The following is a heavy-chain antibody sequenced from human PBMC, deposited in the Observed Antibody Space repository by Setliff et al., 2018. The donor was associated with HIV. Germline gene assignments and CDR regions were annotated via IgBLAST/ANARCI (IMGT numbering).Heavy chain of an antibody. D-gene: IGHD6-13*01. CDR2: IYTSRGT. CDR3: ARSPSYRSSWEYYFDY. CDR1: GGSISGYH. J-gene: IGHJ4*02. Sequence: KPSATLSLTCTVSGGSISGYHWNWLRQTPGKGLEWIGYIYTSRGTNYNHSLRTRVIISVDTSNQFSLKLSSVTAADAAVYYCARSPSYRSSWEYYFDYWGQGILVTVSS. V-gene: IGHV4-4*09.